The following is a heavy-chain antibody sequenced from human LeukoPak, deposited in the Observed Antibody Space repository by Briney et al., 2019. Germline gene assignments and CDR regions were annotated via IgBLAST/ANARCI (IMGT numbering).Heavy chain of an antibody. CDR1: GFTFSDYY. Sequence: PGGSLRLSCAVSGFTFSDYYMSWIRQAPGKGLEWVSYISTSGSAVYYADSVKGRFSISRDNAKNSLYLQMNSLRAEDTAVYYCAREGGRITGTPSDVWGKGTTVTVSS. CDR3: AREGGRITGTPSDV. CDR2: ISTSGSAV. D-gene: IGHD1-20*01. J-gene: IGHJ6*04. V-gene: IGHV3-11*04.